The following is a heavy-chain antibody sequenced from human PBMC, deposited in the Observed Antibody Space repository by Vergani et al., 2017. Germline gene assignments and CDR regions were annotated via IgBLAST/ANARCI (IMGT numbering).Heavy chain of an antibody. CDR3: ARGDYGDPVGYYCMDV. J-gene: IGHJ6*02. D-gene: IGHD4-17*01. V-gene: IGHV1-18*01. Sequence: QVQLVQSGAEVKKPGASVKVSCKASGYTFTSYGISWVRQATGQGLGWIGWISAYNGNTNYAQKLQGRVTMTTDTSTRTAYMELRSLISDDAAVYYCARGDYGDPVGYYCMDVWGQGTTVSVSS. CDR2: ISAYNGNT. CDR1: GYTFTSYG.